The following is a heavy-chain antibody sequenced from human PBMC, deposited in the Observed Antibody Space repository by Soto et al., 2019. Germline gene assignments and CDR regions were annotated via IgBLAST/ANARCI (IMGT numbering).Heavy chain of an antibody. CDR3: ARESRYGDYDYYYYMDV. D-gene: IGHD4-17*01. CDR1: GYTFTSYA. Sequence: GASVKVSCKASGYTFTSYAMNWVRQAPGQGLEWMGWINTNTGNPTYAQGFTGRFVFSLDTSVSTAYLQICSLKAEDTAVYYCARESRYGDYDYYYYMDVWGRGTTVTVSS. J-gene: IGHJ6*03. V-gene: IGHV7-4-1*01. CDR2: INTNTGNP.